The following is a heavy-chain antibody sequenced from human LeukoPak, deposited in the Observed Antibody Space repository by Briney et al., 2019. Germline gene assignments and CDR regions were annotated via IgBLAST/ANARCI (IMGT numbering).Heavy chain of an antibody. CDR2: ISYSSSYI. CDR3: VRGGPSTWS. Sequence: GGSLRLSCAASGFTFSDYSVNWVRHAPGKGLEWVSSISYSSSYIYYVDSVKGRFTISRDNAKNSLYLQMHSLRAEDTAVYYCVRGGPSTWSWGQGTLVTVSS. CDR1: GFTFSDYS. V-gene: IGHV3-21*01. J-gene: IGHJ5*02. D-gene: IGHD2-15*01.